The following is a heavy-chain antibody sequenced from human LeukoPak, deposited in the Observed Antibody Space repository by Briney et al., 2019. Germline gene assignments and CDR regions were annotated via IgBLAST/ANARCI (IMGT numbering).Heavy chain of an antibody. J-gene: IGHJ4*02. V-gene: IGHV3-66*01. CDR3: TSGLSVRRSNNTPVDY. D-gene: IGHD1-1*01. CDR2: FYGGGST. Sequence: GGSLRLSCAASGFTVISNYMSWVRQAPGKGLEWVSVFYGGGSTYYADSVKGRFTISRDNSKNTLYLQMNSLKTEDTAVYYCTSGLSVRRSNNTPVDYWGQGTLVTVSS. CDR1: GFTVISNY.